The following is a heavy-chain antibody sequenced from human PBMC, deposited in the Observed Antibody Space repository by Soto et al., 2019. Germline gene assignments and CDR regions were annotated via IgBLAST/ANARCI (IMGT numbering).Heavy chain of an antibody. CDR1: GGSISSRSYY. J-gene: IGHJ6*02. CDR3: ARDLSYGGPYRGKGSKWAYGMDV. CDR2: IYYSGST. D-gene: IGHD4-17*01. Sequence: LSLTCTVSGGSISSRSYYWGWIRQPPGKGLEWIGSIYYSGSTYYNPSLKSRVTISVDTSKNQFSLKLSSVTAADTAVYYCARDLSYGGPYRGKGSKWAYGMDVWGQGATVTVSS. V-gene: IGHV4-39*02.